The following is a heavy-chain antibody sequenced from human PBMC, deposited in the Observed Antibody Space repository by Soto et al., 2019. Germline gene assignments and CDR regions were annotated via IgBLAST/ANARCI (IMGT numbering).Heavy chain of an antibody. D-gene: IGHD3-22*01. J-gene: IGHJ4*02. Sequence: QVQLQESGPGLVKPSETLSLTCAVSGDSISSYYCMWIRQPPGKGLESIGYLYYGRSANYNPSLKSRVILSVDASTNQCSLTLSSMPAADTAVYYCALRSMAVVPEYWGQGTLVTVSS. V-gene: IGHV4-59*01. CDR1: GDSISSYY. CDR2: LYYGRSA. CDR3: ALRSMAVVPEY.